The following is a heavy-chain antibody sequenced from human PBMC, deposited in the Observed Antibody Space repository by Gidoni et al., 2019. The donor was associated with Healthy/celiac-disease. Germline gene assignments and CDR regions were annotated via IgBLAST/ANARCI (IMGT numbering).Heavy chain of an antibody. CDR2: INAGNGNP. V-gene: IGHV1-3*01. J-gene: IGHJ6*03. CDR1: GYTFPSYA. Sequence: QVQLVQSGAEVKKPGASAKVSCKACGYTFPSYAMHWVRQAPGQRLEWMGWINAGNGNPKYSQKFQGRVTITRDTSASTAYMELSSLRSEDTAVYYCARGKRITIFGVVIDYYYYMDVWGKGTTVTVSS. CDR3: ARGKRITIFGVVIDYYYYMDV. D-gene: IGHD3-3*01.